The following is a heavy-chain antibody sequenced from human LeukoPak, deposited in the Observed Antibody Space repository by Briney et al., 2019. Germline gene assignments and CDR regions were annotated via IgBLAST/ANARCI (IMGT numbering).Heavy chain of an antibody. CDR3: ARCGRPYYYGSGSQLYDY. D-gene: IGHD3-10*01. CDR1: GFTFSDYF. J-gene: IGHJ4*02. V-gene: IGHV3-11*01. CDR2: MSSSGNII. Sequence: PGGSLRLSCAASGFTFSDYFMSWVRQAPGKGLEWVSYMSSSGNIIYYADSVKGRFTISRDNAKNSLYLQMNSLRAEDTAVYYCARCGRPYYYGSGSQLYDYWGQGTLVTVSS.